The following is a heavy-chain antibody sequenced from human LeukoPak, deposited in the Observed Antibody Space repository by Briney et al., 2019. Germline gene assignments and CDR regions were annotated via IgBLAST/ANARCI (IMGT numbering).Heavy chain of an antibody. Sequence: GGSLRLSCAASGFTFSSYAMHWVRQAPGKGLEWVAAISYDGSNKYYADSVKGRFTISRDNSKNTLYLQMNSLRAEDTAVYYCARDLYGDYYLDYWGQGTPVTVSS. CDR1: GFTFSSYA. CDR2: ISYDGSNK. D-gene: IGHD4-17*01. V-gene: IGHV3-30*04. CDR3: ARDLYGDYYLDY. J-gene: IGHJ4*02.